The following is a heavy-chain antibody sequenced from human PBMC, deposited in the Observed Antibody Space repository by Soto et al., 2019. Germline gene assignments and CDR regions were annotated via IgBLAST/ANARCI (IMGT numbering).Heavy chain of an antibody. J-gene: IGHJ4*02. CDR2: ISYDGNVA. D-gene: IGHD1-1*01. CDR1: GFTFSSYG. V-gene: IGHV3-30*18. Sequence: QVQLVESGGGVVQPGRSLRLSCAASGFTFSSYGMHWFRQAPGKGLEWVTVISYDGNVAYYADSVKGRFTIARDNSKNTLYMQMNSLRTEDTAMYCYAKEGPSTNWYFGCWGQGTLVTVSS. CDR3: AKEGPSTNWYFGC.